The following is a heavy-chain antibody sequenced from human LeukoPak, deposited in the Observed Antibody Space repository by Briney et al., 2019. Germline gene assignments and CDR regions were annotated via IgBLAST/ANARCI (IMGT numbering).Heavy chain of an antibody. D-gene: IGHD2-21*02. J-gene: IGHJ6*01. CDR2: IYYSGST. Sequence: PSETLSLTCTVSGGSISSYYWSWIRQPPGKGLEWIGYIYYSGSTNYNPSLKSRVTISVDTSKNQFSLKLSSVTAADTAVYYCAVTATRYYGMDVWGQGTTVTVSS. V-gene: IGHV4-59*08. CDR1: GGSISSYY. CDR3: AVTATRYYGMDV.